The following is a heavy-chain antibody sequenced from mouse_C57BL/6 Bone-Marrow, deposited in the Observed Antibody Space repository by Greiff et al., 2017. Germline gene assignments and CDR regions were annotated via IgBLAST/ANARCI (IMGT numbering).Heavy chain of an antibody. CDR2: IDPSDSYT. CDR3: ARDYRYAMDY. CDR1: GYTFTSYW. J-gene: IGHJ4*01. D-gene: IGHD2-4*01. V-gene: IGHV1-69*01. Sequence: VQLQQPGAELVMPGASVKLSCKASGYTFTSYWMHWVKQRPGQGLEWIGEIDPSDSYTNYNQKFKGKSTLTVDKSSSTAYMQLSSLTSEDSAVYYCARDYRYAMDYWGQGTSVTVSS.